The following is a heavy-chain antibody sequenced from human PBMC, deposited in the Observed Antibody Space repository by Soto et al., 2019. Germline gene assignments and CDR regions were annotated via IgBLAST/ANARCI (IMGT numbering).Heavy chain of an antibody. Sequence: GSLSLSCEASRFTFSVFDMHWVRQPTGKGLEWVSTIGTAGDTYYAVSVKGRFTISRDNAKNSLSLQMHSLRAGDTAVYFCARGQEVGAHFFDSWGQGTQVTVS. CDR1: RFTFSVFD. J-gene: IGHJ4*02. D-gene: IGHD3-3*02. V-gene: IGHV3-13*01. CDR2: IGTAGDT. CDR3: ARGQEVGAHFFDS.